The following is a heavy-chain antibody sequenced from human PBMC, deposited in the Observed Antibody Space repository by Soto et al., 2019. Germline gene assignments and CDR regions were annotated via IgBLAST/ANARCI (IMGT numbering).Heavy chain of an antibody. V-gene: IGHV4-38-2*01. J-gene: IGHJ4*01. CDR3: ARVHVMVVAGSTFGY. CDR1: GGSFSGSY. D-gene: IGHD6-19*01. Sequence: SETLSLTCAVYGGSFSGSYWAWIRQPPGKGPEWIASIYHGGTTFYNPSLKSRITISVDTSNNQFSLKLTSVTAADTAVYYCARVHVMVVAGSTFGYWGHGTLVTVSS. CDR2: IYHGGTT.